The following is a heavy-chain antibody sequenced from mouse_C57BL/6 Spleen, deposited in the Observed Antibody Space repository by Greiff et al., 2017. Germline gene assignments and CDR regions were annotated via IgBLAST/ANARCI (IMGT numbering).Heavy chain of an antibody. V-gene: IGHV1-59*01. CDR3: ERSRVTTRAEFSY. D-gene: IGHD2-2*01. Sequence: QVQLQQPGAELVRPGTSVKLSCKASGYTFTSYWMHWVKQRPGQGLEWIGVIDPSDSYTNYNQKFKGKATLTADTSSSTAYMQLSSLTSEDAAVYDGERSRVTTRAEFSYWGHGTLVTVSA. CDR2: IDPSDSYT. J-gene: IGHJ3*01. CDR1: GYTFTSYW.